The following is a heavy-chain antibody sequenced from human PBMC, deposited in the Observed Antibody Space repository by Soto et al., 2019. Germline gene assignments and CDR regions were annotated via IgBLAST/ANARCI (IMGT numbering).Heavy chain of an antibody. J-gene: IGHJ6*02. Sequence: SQTLSLTCAISGDSVSGNSVTWNWIRQSPSRGLEWLGRTYYRSKWYNDYAASVKSRISINPDTSKNQISLQLNSVTPEDTAVYYCVRGPYYYGMDVWGQSTTVTVSS. CDR1: GDSVSGNSVT. CDR3: VRGPYYYGMDV. CDR2: TYYRSKWYN. V-gene: IGHV6-1*01.